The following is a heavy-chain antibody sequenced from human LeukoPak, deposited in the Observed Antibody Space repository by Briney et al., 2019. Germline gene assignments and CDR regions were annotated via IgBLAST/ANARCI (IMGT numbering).Heavy chain of an antibody. CDR1: GFTFSSYW. V-gene: IGHV3-7*05. Sequence: GGSLRLSCAASGFTFSSYWMNWVRQAPGKGLEWVANIKKDGCEKYYVDSVKGRFTISRDNAKNSLYLQMSSLRAEDTAVYYCGMAMDVWGRGTTVTVSS. D-gene: IGHD5-24*01. J-gene: IGHJ6*02. CDR2: IKKDGCEK. CDR3: GMAMDV.